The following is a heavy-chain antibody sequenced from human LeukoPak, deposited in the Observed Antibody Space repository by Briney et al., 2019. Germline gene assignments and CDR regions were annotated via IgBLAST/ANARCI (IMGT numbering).Heavy chain of an antibody. CDR3: ARDVNWNYCDY. J-gene: IGHJ4*01. Sequence: GGSLRLSCAASGFTFTTYSMNWVRQAPGKGLEWVSSISSSSSYIYYADSVKGRFTISRDNAKNSLYLQMNSLRAEDTAVYYCARDVNWNYCDYWGHGTLVTVSS. V-gene: IGHV3-21*01. D-gene: IGHD1-20*01. CDR2: ISSSSSYI. CDR1: GFTFTTYS.